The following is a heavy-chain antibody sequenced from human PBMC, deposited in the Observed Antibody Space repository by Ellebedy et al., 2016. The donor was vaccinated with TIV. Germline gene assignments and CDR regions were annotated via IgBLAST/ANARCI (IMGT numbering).Heavy chain of an antibody. V-gene: IGHV3-30-3*01. Sequence: GESLKISCTVSGLTFSSYPIHWVRLAPGKGLEWVTLISYDGTTKYNADSVRGRFTISRDNAKRSLFLQINSLRVDDTAVYYCVTWGQSYGRWGQGRLVTISS. D-gene: IGHD3-16*01. CDR2: ISYDGTTK. CDR1: GLTFSSYP. CDR3: VTWGQSYGR. J-gene: IGHJ4*02.